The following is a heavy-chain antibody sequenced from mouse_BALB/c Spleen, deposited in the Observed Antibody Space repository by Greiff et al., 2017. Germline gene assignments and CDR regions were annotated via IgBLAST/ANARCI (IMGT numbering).Heavy chain of an antibody. V-gene: IGHV3-6*02. CDR2: ISYDGSN. CDR3: ARYEYYAMDY. J-gene: IGHJ4*01. CDR1: GYSITSGYY. D-gene: IGHD2-14*01. Sequence: EESGPGLVKPSQSLSLTCSVTGYSITSGYYWNWIRQFPGNKLEWMGYISYDGSNNYNPSLKNRISITRDTSKNQFFLKLNSVTTEDTATYYCARYEYYAMDYWGQGTSVTVSS.